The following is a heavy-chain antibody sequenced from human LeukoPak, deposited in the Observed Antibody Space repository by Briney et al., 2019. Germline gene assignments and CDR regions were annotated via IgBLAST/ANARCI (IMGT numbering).Heavy chain of an antibody. CDR3: ARAYYDFWSGYYGEPYYFDY. Sequence: GGSLRLSCAASGFTFSSYWMHWVRQAPGKGLEWVANIEQDGSETHYVGSVKGRFSISRDNAKNSVYLQMHSLRAEDTAVYYCARAYYDFWSGYYGEPYYFDYWGQGTLVTVSS. D-gene: IGHD3-3*01. V-gene: IGHV3-7*01. CDR1: GFTFSSYW. CDR2: IEQDGSET. J-gene: IGHJ4*02.